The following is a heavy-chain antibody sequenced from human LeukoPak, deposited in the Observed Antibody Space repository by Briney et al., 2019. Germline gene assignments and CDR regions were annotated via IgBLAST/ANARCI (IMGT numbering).Heavy chain of an antibody. V-gene: IGHV4-59*01. J-gene: IGHJ3*01. CDR1: GGSISSYY. CDR3: AADPSTTGTTSQ. Sequence: SETLSLTCTVSGGSISSYYWSWIRQPPGKGLEWIGYIYYSGSTNYNPSLKSRVTISVDTSKNQFSLKLSSVTAADTAVYYCAADPSTTGTTSQWGQGTMVTVSS. D-gene: IGHD1-1*01. CDR2: IYYSGST.